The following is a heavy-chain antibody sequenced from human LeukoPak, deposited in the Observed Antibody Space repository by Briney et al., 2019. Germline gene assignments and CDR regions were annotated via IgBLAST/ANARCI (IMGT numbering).Heavy chain of an antibody. D-gene: IGHD6-19*01. CDR1: GGSISSSSYY. CDR3: ARADSSGRKPHWFDP. J-gene: IGHJ5*02. CDR2: IYYSGST. Sequence: PSETLSLTCTVSGGSISSSSYYWGWIRQPPGKGLEWIGSIYYSGSTYYNPSLKSRVTISVDTSKSQFSLKLSSVTAADTAVYYCARADSSGRKPHWFDPWGQGTLVTVSS. V-gene: IGHV4-39*07.